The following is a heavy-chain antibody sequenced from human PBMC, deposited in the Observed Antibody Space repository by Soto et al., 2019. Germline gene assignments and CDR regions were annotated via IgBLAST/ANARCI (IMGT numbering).Heavy chain of an antibody. Sequence: PXGSLIVSCTSSGVSFSDYYMHLVLQAPGKGLEWVSTIGAARDPYYTGSVKHRFTISRENARNSMFLQMNSVTVRDTAVYYCARAYTGRMTRRADYYYALDVWGQGIMVTVSS. J-gene: IGHJ6*02. V-gene: IGHV3-13*05. CDR1: GVSFSDYY. CDR3: ARAYTGRMTRRADYYYALDV. CDR2: IGAARDP.